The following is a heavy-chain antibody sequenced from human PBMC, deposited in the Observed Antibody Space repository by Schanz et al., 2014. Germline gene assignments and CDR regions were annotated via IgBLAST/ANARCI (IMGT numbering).Heavy chain of an antibody. CDR1: RSTFRSYT. D-gene: IGHD2-2*01. V-gene: IGHV1-69*02. CDR3: ARGTMPGTFDI. J-gene: IGHJ6*04. Sequence: QVQLVQSGAEVKKPGSSVKVSCKASRSTFRSYTISWARQARGQGLVWVGRFIPILDVGNYAQQFQGRVTFTADKSTSTAYMELSSLRYEDTALYYCARGTMPGTFDIWGKGTTVTVSS. CDR2: FIPILDVG.